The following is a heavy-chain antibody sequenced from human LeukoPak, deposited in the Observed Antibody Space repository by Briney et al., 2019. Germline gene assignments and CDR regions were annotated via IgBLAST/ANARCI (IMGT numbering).Heavy chain of an antibody. J-gene: IGHJ3*02. CDR1: GGSISSYY. Sequence: ASETLSLTCTVSGGSISSYYWSWIRQPPGKGPEWIGYIYYSGSTNYNPSLKSRVTISVDTSKNQFSLKLSSVTAADTAVYYCARVMNGYYDFWSGYYPDAFDIWGQGTMVTVSS. CDR3: ARVMNGYYDFWSGYYPDAFDI. CDR2: IYYSGST. V-gene: IGHV4-59*01. D-gene: IGHD3-3*01.